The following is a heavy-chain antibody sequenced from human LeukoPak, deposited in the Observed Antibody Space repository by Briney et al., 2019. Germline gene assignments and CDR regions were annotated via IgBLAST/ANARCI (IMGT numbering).Heavy chain of an antibody. CDR3: AREPPYYYGSGSYFDY. CDR2: IYHSGST. Sequence: PSQTLSLTCAVSGGSISSGGYSWSWIRQPPGKGPEWIGYIYHSGSTYYNPSLKSRVTISVDRSKNQFSLKLSSVTAADTAVYYCAREPPYYYGSGSYFDYWGQGTLVTVSS. J-gene: IGHJ4*02. V-gene: IGHV4-30-2*01. CDR1: GGSISSGGYS. D-gene: IGHD3-10*01.